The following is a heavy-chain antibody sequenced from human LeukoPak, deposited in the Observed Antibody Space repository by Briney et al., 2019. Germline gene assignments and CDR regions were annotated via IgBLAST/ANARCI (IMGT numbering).Heavy chain of an antibody. J-gene: IGHJ3*02. Sequence: ASVKVSCKASGGTFSSYAISWVRQASGQGLEWMGGIIPIFGTANYAQKFQGRVTITADESTSTAYMELSSLRSEDTAVYYCARTGDSGGLDAFDIWGQGTVVTVSS. V-gene: IGHV1-69*13. CDR2: IIPIFGTA. D-gene: IGHD3-22*01. CDR1: GGTFSSYA. CDR3: ARTGDSGGLDAFDI.